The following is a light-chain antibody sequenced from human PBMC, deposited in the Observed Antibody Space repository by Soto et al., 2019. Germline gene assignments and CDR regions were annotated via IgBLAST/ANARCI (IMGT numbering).Light chain of an antibody. Sequence: QSVLTQPPSASGTPGQRVTISCSGSSSDIGSNVVNWYRQLPGTAPKLLIYTSDQRPSGVPDRFSGSKSGTSASLAISGLRSEDEADYYCAAWDDSQNGPVFGGGTKVTVL. J-gene: IGLJ3*02. CDR1: SSDIGSNV. CDR2: TSD. CDR3: AAWDDSQNGPV. V-gene: IGLV1-44*01.